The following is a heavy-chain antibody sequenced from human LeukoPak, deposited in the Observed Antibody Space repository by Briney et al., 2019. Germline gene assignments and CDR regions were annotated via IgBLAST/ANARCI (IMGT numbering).Heavy chain of an antibody. J-gene: IGHJ4*02. D-gene: IGHD6-13*01. CDR3: ARDGAAAALNYFDY. CDR2: IYQSGST. CDR1: AYSISSGYF. Sequence: SETLSLNCTVSAYSISSGYFWGWIRQPPGKGLEWIGSIYQSGSTYYNPSLKSRVTMSLDTSKNQFSLKLTSVTAADTAVYYCARDGAAAALNYFDYWGQGALVTVSS. V-gene: IGHV4-38-2*02.